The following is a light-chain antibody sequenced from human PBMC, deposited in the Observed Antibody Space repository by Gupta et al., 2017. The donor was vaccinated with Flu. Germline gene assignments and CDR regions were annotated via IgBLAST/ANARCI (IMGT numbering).Light chain of an antibody. CDR1: NPNIGNDD. Sequence: QSVLTQPPSVSAAPGQRVTISCSGSNPNIGNDDVSWYQQRPGTAPKLLIYENRKRPSGIPDRFSGSTAGTSATLVITGLQTGDEATYYCGSWDSSQSAGGVFGGGTKVTVL. J-gene: IGLJ3*02. V-gene: IGLV1-51*02. CDR3: GSWDSSQSAGGV. CDR2: ENR.